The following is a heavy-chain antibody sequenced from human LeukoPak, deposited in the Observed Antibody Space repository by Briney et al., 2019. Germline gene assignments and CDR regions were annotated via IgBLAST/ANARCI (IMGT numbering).Heavy chain of an antibody. CDR1: GDSVSSNSAA. J-gene: IGHJ5*02. CDR3: ARVKEYKGQWLVPGFDP. D-gene: IGHD6-19*01. Sequence: SQTLSLTCAISGDSVSSNSAAWNWIRQSPSRGLEWLGRTYYRSKWYNDYAVSVKSRITINPDTSKNQFSLQLNSVTPEDTAVYYCARVKEYKGQWLVPGFDPWGQGTLVTVSS. CDR2: TYYRSKWYN. V-gene: IGHV6-1*01.